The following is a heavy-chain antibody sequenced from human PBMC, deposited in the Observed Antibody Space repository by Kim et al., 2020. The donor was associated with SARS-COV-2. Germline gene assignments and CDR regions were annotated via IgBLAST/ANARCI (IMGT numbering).Heavy chain of an antibody. D-gene: IGHD2-2*03. Sequence: GGSLRLSCVTSGLYVIHWVRQAPGKGLEWVAAMSFDGFSKYFADSVNGRFTISRDDSKNTVWLQLNNLRDEDSAMYYCATEGGTSGRFGYFDYWSQGTLVTVSS. CDR3: ATEGGTSGRFGYFDY. CDR2: MSFDGFSK. CDR1: GLYV. V-gene: IGHV3-30*04. J-gene: IGHJ4*02.